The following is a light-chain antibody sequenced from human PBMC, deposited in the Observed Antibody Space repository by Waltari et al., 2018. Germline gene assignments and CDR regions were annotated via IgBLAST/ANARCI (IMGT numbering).Light chain of an antibody. CDR1: QSVNSW. J-gene: IGKJ1*01. CDR2: KAS. Sequence: DIQMTQSPSTLSASVGDRVTITCRASQSVNSWLAWHQQKPGKAPNLLIYKASVLENGVPSRFSGSGSATDFTLTISSLQPDDFATYYCQQYSSFPWTFGQGTKVEIK. CDR3: QQYSSFPWT. V-gene: IGKV1-5*03.